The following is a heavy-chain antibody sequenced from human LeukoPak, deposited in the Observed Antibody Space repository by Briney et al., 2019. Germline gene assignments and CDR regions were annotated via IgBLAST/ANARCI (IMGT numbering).Heavy chain of an antibody. CDR1: GFTVRSTY. J-gene: IGHJ4*02. CDR2: IYAGGSA. Sequence: PGGSLRLSCAASGFTVRSTYMSWVRQAPGKGLEWVSIIYAGGSAYYADSVKGRSTISRDNSKNTLYLQMNSLRVEDTAVYYCATGRWLRLFDYWGQGTLLTVSS. CDR3: ATGRWLRLFDY. D-gene: IGHD5-24*01. V-gene: IGHV3-66*01.